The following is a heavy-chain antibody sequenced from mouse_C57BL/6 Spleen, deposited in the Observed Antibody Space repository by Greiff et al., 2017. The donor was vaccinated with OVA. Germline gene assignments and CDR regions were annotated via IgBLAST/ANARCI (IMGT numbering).Heavy chain of an antibody. CDR1: GYTFTSYW. Sequence: VKLQQPGAELVKPGASVKLSCKASGYTFTSYWMHWVKPRPGQGLEWIGMIHPNSGSTNNNEKLKSKATLTVDKSSSPAYMQLSSLTSEDSAVYYCASGTMVRAAFDVWGTGTTVTVSS. D-gene: IGHD2-2*01. V-gene: IGHV1-64*01. CDR3: ASGTMVRAAFDV. CDR2: IHPNSGST. J-gene: IGHJ1*03.